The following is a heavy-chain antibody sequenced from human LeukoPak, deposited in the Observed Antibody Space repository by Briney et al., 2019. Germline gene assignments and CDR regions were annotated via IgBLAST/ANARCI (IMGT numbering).Heavy chain of an antibody. CDR1: GGTFSSYA. CDR2: IIPIFGTA. Sequence: ASVKVSCKASGGTFSSYAISWVRQAPGQGLEWMGGIIPIFGTANYAQKFQGRVTITADESTSTAYMELSSLRSEDTAVYYCARGRDPITMREPPDYWGQGTLVTVSS. J-gene: IGHJ4*02. V-gene: IGHV1-69*13. D-gene: IGHD3-22*01. CDR3: ARGRDPITMREPPDY.